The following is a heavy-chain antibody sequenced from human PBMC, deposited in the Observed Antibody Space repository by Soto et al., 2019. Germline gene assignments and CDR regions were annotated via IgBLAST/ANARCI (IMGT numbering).Heavy chain of an antibody. Sequence: PGWSLRLSCAASGFSFSSYGMELVRLAPGKGLEWVAATTYDGGIKHYVDSVKGRFTISRDNSKNTLYLQMNSLRVEDTATYYCAGALENPYFYYGFKVWGQGTKVTVS. CDR2: TTYDGGIK. CDR3: AGALENPYFYYGFKV. J-gene: IGHJ6*02. CDR1: GFSFSSYG. V-gene: IGHV3-30*03. D-gene: IGHD1-1*01.